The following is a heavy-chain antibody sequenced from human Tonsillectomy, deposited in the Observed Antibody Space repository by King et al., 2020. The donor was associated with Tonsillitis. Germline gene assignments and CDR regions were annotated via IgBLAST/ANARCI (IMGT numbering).Heavy chain of an antibody. D-gene: IGHD3-22*01. J-gene: IGHJ4*02. CDR2: ISSSSSYI. V-gene: IGHV3-21*01. CDR1: GFTFSSYS. CDR3: ARDPSTTYYYDSSGQYYFDY. Sequence: VQLVESGGGLVKPGGSLRLSCAASGFTFSSYSMNWVRQAPGKGLEWVSSISSSSSYIYYADSVRGRFTISRDNAKNSLYLQMNSLRAEDTAVYYCARDPSTTYYYDSSGQYYFDYWGQGTLVTVSS.